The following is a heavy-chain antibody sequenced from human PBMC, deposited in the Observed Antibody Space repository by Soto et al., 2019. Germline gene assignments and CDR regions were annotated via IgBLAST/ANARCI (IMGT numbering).Heavy chain of an antibody. CDR1: GFTFSSYS. V-gene: IGHV3-21*01. CDR3: ARGRVVGAAVGGY. J-gene: IGHJ4*02. D-gene: IGHD2-2*01. Sequence: PGGSLRLSCASSGFTFSSYSMNLVRQAPGKGLEWVSSISRSSSHIYYADSVKGRFTISRDNAKNSLYLQMNSLRDEDTAVYYCARGRVVGAAVGGYWGQGTLVTVSS. CDR2: ISRSSSHI.